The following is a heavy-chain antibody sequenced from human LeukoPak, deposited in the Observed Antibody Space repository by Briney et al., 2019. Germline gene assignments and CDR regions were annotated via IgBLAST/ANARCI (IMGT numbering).Heavy chain of an antibody. CDR1: GGSISSSSYY. Sequence: SETQSLTCTVSGGSISSSSYYWGLIRQSPGKGLEWIGSMYYSGSTYYNPSLKSRVTISVDTSKNQFSLKLSSVTAADTAVYYCARETPYYFDYWGQGTLVTVSS. CDR2: MYYSGST. CDR3: ARETPYYFDY. V-gene: IGHV4-39*07. J-gene: IGHJ4*02.